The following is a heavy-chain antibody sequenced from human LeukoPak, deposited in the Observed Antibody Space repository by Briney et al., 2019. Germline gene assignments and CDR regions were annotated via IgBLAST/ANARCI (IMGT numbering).Heavy chain of an antibody. Sequence: SGPTLVKPTQTLTLTCTFSGFSLSTSGVGVGWIRQPPGKALEWLALIYWNDDKRYSPSLKSRLTITKDTSKNQVVLTMTNMDPVDTATYNCAHRRGILAFDIWGQGTMVTVSS. CDR2: IYWNDDK. CDR3: AHRRGILAFDI. CDR1: GFSLSTSGVG. J-gene: IGHJ3*02. V-gene: IGHV2-5*01. D-gene: IGHD3-16*01.